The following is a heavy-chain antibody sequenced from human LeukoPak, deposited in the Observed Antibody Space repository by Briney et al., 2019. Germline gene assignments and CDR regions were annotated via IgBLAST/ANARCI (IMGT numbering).Heavy chain of an antibody. CDR2: VYYNGNT. CDR3: ARHKSSSTNWFDP. Sequence: SETLSLTCTVSGASISSSSYYWGYFRQPPGKGLEWIGSVYYNGNTYYNPSLKSRVTISVDTSKNQFSLKLSSVTAADTAVYYCARHKSSSTNWFDPWGQGTLVTVSS. J-gene: IGHJ5*02. V-gene: IGHV4-39*01. D-gene: IGHD6-13*01. CDR1: GASISSSSYY.